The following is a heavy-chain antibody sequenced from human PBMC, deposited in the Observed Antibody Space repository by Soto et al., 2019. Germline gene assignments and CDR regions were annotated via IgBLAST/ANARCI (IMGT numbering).Heavy chain of an antibody. J-gene: IGHJ6*02. CDR3: ARAAAAAGGGGYYGMDV. CDR1: GYTFTGYY. CDR2: INLNSAGT. V-gene: IGHV1-2*04. Sequence: GASVKVSCKASGYTFTGYYMHCVRQAPGQGLEWMGWINLNSAGTTYAQKFRDWVTMTRDTSISTAYMELKRLRSDDTAVYYCARAAAAAGGGGYYGMDVWGQGTTVTVSS. D-gene: IGHD6-13*01.